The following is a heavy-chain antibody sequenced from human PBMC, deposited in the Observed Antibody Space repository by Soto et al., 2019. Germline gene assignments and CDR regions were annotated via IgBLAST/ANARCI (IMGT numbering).Heavy chain of an antibody. CDR1: GDSISKRGYY. J-gene: IGHJ4*01. V-gene: IGHV4-31*03. CDR2: IYYNGNT. CDR3: ARAYSSWYWDY. Sequence: QVQLQESGPGLVKPSQTLSLTCTVSGDSISKRGYYWSWIRQPPGKGPEWIGYIYYNGNTYYNSSLKSRVTISSDTSKNQFSLKLNSVTDADTAVYYCARAYSSWYWDYWGRGTLVTVSS. D-gene: IGHD6-13*01.